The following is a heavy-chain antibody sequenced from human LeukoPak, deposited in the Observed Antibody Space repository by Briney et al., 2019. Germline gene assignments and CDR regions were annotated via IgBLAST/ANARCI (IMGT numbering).Heavy chain of an antibody. Sequence: GGSLRLSCAASGFTFSTYWMHWVRQAPGKGLVWVSRIDTDGSNTIYADSVKGRFTISRDNAKNTLYLQMNSLRAEDTAIYYCARIGAGSSRDYWGQGTLVTVSS. CDR3: ARIGAGSSRDY. CDR1: GFTFSTYW. J-gene: IGHJ4*02. V-gene: IGHV3-74*01. D-gene: IGHD6-13*01. CDR2: IDTDGSNT.